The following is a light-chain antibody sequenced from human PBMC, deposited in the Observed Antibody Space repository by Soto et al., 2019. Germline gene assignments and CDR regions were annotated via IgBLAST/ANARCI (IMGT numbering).Light chain of an antibody. V-gene: IGLV2-14*01. Sequence: QSALTQPASVSGSPGQSITISCTGSSSDVGGYNYVSWYQQHPDKAPKLMIYEVSNRPSGVSNRFSGSKSGNTASLTISGLQAEDEADYYCSSYTRTTLVVFGGGTELTVL. J-gene: IGLJ2*01. CDR3: SSYTRTTLVV. CDR2: EVS. CDR1: SSDVGGYNY.